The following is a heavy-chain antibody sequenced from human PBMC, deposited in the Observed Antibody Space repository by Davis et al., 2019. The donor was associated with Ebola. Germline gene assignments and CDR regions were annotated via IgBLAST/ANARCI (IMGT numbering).Heavy chain of an antibody. CDR3: ARDDCSGGSCYDY. CDR2: ISGSGGST. D-gene: IGHD2-15*01. CDR1: GFTFSSYA. J-gene: IGHJ4*02. V-gene: IGHV3-23*01. Sequence: GGSLRLSCAASGFTFSSYAMSWVRQAPGKGLEWVSAISGSGGSTYYADSVKGRFTISRDNSKNTLYLQMNSLRAEDTAVYYCARDDCSGGSCYDYWGQGTLVTVSS.